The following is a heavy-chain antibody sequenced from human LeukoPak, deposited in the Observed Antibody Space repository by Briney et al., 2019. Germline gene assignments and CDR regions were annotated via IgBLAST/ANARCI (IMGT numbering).Heavy chain of an antibody. CDR2: IYHSGST. Sequence: SETLSLTCAVSGYSISSGYYWGWIRQPPGKGLEWIGSIYHSGSTYYNPSLKSRVTISVDTSKNQFSLKLSSVTAADTAVYYCARRPFSSGYDNFDYWRQGTLVTVSS. V-gene: IGHV4-38-2*01. CDR1: GYSISSGYY. J-gene: IGHJ4*02. CDR3: ARRPFSSGYDNFDY. D-gene: IGHD3-3*01.